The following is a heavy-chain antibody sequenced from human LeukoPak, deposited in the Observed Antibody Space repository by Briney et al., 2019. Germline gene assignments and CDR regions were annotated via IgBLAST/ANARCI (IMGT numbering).Heavy chain of an antibody. CDR2: IWYDGDTK. D-gene: IGHD4-17*01. V-gene: IGHV3-30*04. Sequence: GGSLRLSCAASGFAFSQFTVHWVRQAPGKGLEWVAVIWYDGDTKYYADSVKGRFTISRDNSKNTLYLQMNSLRAEDTAVYYCARRYSGDSPLDYWGQGTLVTVSS. CDR1: GFAFSQFT. CDR3: ARRYSGDSPLDY. J-gene: IGHJ4*02.